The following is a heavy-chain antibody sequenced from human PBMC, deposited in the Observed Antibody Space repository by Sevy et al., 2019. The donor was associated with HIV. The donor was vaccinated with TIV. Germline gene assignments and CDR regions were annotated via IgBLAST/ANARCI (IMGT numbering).Heavy chain of an antibody. V-gene: IGHV3-11*01. D-gene: IGHD3-22*01. Sequence: GGSLRLSCAASGFTFSDYYMSWIRQAPGKGLEWVSYISSSGSSIYYADSVKGRFTISRDNAKNSRYLQMNSLRAEDTAVYYCARSKYYYDSSGYSPFGYWGQGTLVTVSS. CDR2: ISSSGSSI. CDR1: GFTFSDYY. CDR3: ARSKYYYDSSGYSPFGY. J-gene: IGHJ4*02.